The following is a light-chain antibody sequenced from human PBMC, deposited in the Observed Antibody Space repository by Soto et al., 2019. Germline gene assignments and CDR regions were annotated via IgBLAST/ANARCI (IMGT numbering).Light chain of an antibody. V-gene: IGKV3-20*01. CDR1: HTISSSY. CDR3: QQYVTSSPRT. Sequence: EIVLTQSPGTLSLSPGERATLSCRASHTISSSYLAWYQQKPGQAPRLLMYGISRRATGIPDRFSGSGSGTDFTLTITXLEPEDCAVYYCQQYVTSSPRTFGQGTKVDIK. CDR2: GIS. J-gene: IGKJ1*01.